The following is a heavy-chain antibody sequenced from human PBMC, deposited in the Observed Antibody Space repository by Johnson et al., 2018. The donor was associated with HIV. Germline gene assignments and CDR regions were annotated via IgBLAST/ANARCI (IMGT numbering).Heavy chain of an antibody. V-gene: IGHV3-48*04. CDR1: GFTFSSSG. D-gene: IGHD6-13*01. Sequence: VQLVESGGGVVQPGRSLRLSCTASGFTFSSSGLHWVRQAPGKGLEWVSYISHRGRTIYYADSVKGRFTISRDNAKNSMYLQMNGLRVEDTALYYCARGPGYGSSWYVNTDAFDIWGQGTLVTVSS. J-gene: IGHJ3*02. CDR3: ARGPGYGSSWYVNTDAFDI. CDR2: ISHRGRTI.